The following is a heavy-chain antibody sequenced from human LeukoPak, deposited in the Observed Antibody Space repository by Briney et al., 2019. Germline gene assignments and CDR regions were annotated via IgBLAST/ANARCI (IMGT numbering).Heavy chain of an antibody. Sequence: ASVKVSCKAPGYTFTSYGISWVRQAPGQGLEWMGWISAYNGNTNYAQKLQGRVTMTTDTSTSTAYMELRSLRSDDTAVYYCARTESFFDSSGYLVYWGQGTLVTVSS. CDR2: ISAYNGNT. CDR3: ARTESFFDSSGYLVY. V-gene: IGHV1-18*01. D-gene: IGHD3-22*01. J-gene: IGHJ4*02. CDR1: GYTFTSYG.